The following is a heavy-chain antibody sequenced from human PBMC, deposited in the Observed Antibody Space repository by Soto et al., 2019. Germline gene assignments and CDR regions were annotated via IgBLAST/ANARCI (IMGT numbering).Heavy chain of an antibody. CDR1: GFTVSSNY. CDR3: ARDPGPYYYDSSGYYSGDAFDI. Sequence: EVQLVESGGGLVQPGGSLRLSCAASGFTVSSNYMSWVRQAPGKGLEWVSVIYSGGSTYYADSVKGRFTISRDNSKNTLYLQMNSLRAEDTAVYYCARDPGPYYYDSSGYYSGDAFDIWGQGTMVTVSS. D-gene: IGHD3-22*01. V-gene: IGHV3-66*01. J-gene: IGHJ3*02. CDR2: IYSGGST.